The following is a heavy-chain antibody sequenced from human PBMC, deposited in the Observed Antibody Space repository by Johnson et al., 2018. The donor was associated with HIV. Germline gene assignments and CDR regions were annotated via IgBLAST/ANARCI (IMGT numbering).Heavy chain of an antibody. V-gene: IGHV3-9*01. J-gene: IGHJ3*02. D-gene: IGHD6-13*01. CDR3: AKDRGYSEPGNAFDI. CDR1: GFTFDDYA. Sequence: VQLLESGGGLVQPGGSLRLSCAASGFTFDDYAMHWVRQAPGKGLEWVSGISWNSGSIGYADSVKGRFTISRDNAKNSLYLQMNSLRAEDTALYYCAKDRGYSEPGNAFDIWGQGTMVTVSS. CDR2: ISWNSGSI.